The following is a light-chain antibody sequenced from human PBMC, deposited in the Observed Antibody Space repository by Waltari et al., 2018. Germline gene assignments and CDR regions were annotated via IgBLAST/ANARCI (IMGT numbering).Light chain of an antibody. CDR2: EVS. CDR1: SSDVGAYNY. Sequence: QSALTQPASVSGSPGQSITISCTGTSSDVGAYNYVSWYQQHPGKAPKLVIYEVSNRPSGVSNRFSGSKSGNTASLTISGLQAEDEADYYCSSYTSSNTQVVFGGGTKLTVL. CDR3: SSYTSSNTQVV. J-gene: IGLJ2*01. V-gene: IGLV2-14*01.